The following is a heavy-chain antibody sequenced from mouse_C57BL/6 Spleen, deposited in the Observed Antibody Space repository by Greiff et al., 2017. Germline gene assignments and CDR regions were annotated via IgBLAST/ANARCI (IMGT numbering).Heavy chain of an antibody. J-gene: IGHJ4*01. CDR1: GFTFSSYA. CDR3: TRGGGDYGGGAMDY. CDR2: ISSGGDYI. Sequence: EVKVVESGEGLVKPGGSLKLSCAASGFTFSSYAMSWVRQTPEKRLEWVAYISSGGDYIYYADTVKGRFTISRDNARNTLYLQMSSLKSEDTAMYYCTRGGGDYGGGAMDYWGQGTSVTVSS. D-gene: IGHD2-4*01. V-gene: IGHV5-9-1*02.